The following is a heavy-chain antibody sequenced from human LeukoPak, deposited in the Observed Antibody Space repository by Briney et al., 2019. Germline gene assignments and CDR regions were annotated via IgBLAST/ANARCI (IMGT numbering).Heavy chain of an antibody. CDR1: GGTFSSYA. D-gene: IGHD2-2*01. V-gene: IGHV1-69*04. Sequence: ASVKVSSKASGGTFSSYAISWVRQAPGQGLKWMGRIIPILGIANYAQKFQGRVTITADKSTSTAYMELSSLRSEDTAVYYCARGPIVVPAAMKAGNWFDPWGQGTLVTVSS. CDR3: ARGPIVVPAAMKAGNWFDP. CDR2: IIPILGIA. J-gene: IGHJ5*02.